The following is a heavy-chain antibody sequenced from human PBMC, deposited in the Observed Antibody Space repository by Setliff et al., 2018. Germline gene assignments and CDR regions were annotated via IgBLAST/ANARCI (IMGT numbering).Heavy chain of an antibody. CDR1: GFTFSTYE. J-gene: IGHJ3*02. CDR2: ISSDGSTV. D-gene: IGHD3-3*01. CDR3: ARDYTYYDFWSGPSSDAFDI. Sequence: GGSLRLSCAASGFTFSTYEMNWVRQAPGKGLEWVSYISSDGSTVFYADSVKGRFTISRDNAKNSLYLQMNSLRADDMAIYYCARDYTYYDFWSGPSSDAFDIWGQGTMVTVSS. V-gene: IGHV3-48*03.